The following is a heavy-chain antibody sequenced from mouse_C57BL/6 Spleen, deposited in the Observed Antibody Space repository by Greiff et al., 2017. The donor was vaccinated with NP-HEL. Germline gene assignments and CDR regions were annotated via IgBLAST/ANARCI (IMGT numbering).Heavy chain of an antibody. V-gene: IGHV1-53*01. D-gene: IGHD2-1*01. CDR1: GYTFTSYW. J-gene: IGHJ4*01. CDR3: ARSRIYYGNPYAMDY. Sequence: VQLQQPGTELVKPGASVKLSCKASGYTFTSYWMHWVKQRPGQGLEWIGNINPSNGGTNYNEKSKSKATLTVDKSSSTAYMQLSSLTSEDSAVYYCARSRIYYGNPYAMDYWGQGTSVTVSS. CDR2: INPSNGGT.